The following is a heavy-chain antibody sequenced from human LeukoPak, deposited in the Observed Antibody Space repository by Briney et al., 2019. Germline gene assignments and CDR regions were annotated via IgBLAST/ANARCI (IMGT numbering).Heavy chain of an antibody. CDR3: AKGSGFIAAAGTNFDY. CDR2: IWYGGSNK. J-gene: IGHJ4*02. V-gene: IGHV3-33*03. D-gene: IGHD6-13*01. CDR1: GFTFSSYG. Sequence: GGSLRLSCAASGFTFSSYGMHWVRQAPGKGLEWVAVIWYGGSNKYYADSVKGRFTISRDNAKNSLYLQMNSLRAEDTALYYCAKGSGFIAAAGTNFDYWGQGTLVTVSS.